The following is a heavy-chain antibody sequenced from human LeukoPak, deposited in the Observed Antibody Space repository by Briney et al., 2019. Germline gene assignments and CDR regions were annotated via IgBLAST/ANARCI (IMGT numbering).Heavy chain of an antibody. J-gene: IGHJ4*02. Sequence: PSETLSLTCTVSGGSISSRHHYWTWIRQHPGKGLEWIGFIYYSGRTFYNPSLKSRITISIDTSENQFSLKLSSVTAADTAVYFCARHDNSGYYHTAYWGQGTLVTVPS. CDR2: IYYSGRT. V-gene: IGHV4-31*03. CDR1: GGSISSRHHY. D-gene: IGHD3-22*01. CDR3: ARHDNSGYYHTAY.